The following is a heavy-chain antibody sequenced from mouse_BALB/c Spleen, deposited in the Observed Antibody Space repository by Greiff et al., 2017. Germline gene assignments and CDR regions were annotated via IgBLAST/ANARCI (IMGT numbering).Heavy chain of an antibody. CDR3: TRSLITTGVGGAMDY. V-gene: IGHV1-5*01. Sequence: VQLQQSGTVLARPGASVKMSCKASGYTFTSYWMHWVKQRPGQGLEWIGAIYPGNSDTSYNQKFKGKAKLTAVTSTSTAYMELSSLTNEDSAVYYCTRSLITTGVGGAMDYWGQGTSVTVSS. J-gene: IGHJ4*01. CDR1: GYTFTSYW. CDR2: IYPGNSDT. D-gene: IGHD1-1*01.